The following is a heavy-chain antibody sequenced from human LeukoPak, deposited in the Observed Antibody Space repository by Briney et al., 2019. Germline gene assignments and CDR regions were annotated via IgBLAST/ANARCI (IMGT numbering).Heavy chain of an antibody. J-gene: IGHJ4*02. CDR3: ARFLFKPFDY. CDR1: GGSFSGYY. V-gene: IGHV4-34*01. Sequence: SETLSLTCAVYGGSFSGYYWSWIRQPPGKGLEWIGEINHNGSTNYNPSLKSRVTISVDTSKNQFSLKLSSVTAADTAVYYCARFLFKPFDYWGQGTLVTVSS. CDR2: INHNGST.